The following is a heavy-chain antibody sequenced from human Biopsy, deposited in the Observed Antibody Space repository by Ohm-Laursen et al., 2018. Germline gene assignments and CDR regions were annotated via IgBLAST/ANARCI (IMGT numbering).Heavy chain of an antibody. D-gene: IGHD1/OR15-1a*01. Sequence: SDTLSLTRTVSGDSISSDYWTWIRRPAGKGLEWIGRIYGSGSTNYNPSLRGRVTLSGDTSKNQVSLRLRSVTAADTAVYYCAREGLDWDNRRYKGLDVWGQGATVIVSS. J-gene: IGHJ6*02. CDR3: AREGLDWDNRRYKGLDV. V-gene: IGHV4-4*07. CDR2: IYGSGST. CDR1: GDSISSDY.